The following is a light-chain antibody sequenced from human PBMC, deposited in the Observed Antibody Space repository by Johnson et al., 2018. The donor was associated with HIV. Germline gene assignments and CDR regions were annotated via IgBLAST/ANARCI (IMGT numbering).Light chain of an antibody. V-gene: IGLV1-51*01. J-gene: IGLJ1*01. Sequence: QSVLTQPPSVSAAPGQKVTISCSGSSSNIGNNYVSWYQQLPGTAPKLLIYDNNKRPPGIPDRFSGSKSGTSATLAITGLQPGDEADYYCGTWDSSLSAFYVFGTGTKVTVL. CDR3: GTWDSSLSAFYV. CDR1: SSNIGNNY. CDR2: DNN.